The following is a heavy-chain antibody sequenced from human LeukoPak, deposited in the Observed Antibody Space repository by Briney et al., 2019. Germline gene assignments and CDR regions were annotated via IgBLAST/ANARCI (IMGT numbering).Heavy chain of an antibody. CDR3: VRIIRDNGGSYHDAFEI. Sequence: GESLKISCKGSGYSFTSYWIGWVRQMPGKGLEWIGSIFYSGTTYYNPALKSRVTISVDRSTNQFSLRLSSVTAADTAIYYCVRIIRDNGGSYHDAFEIWGRGTMVTVSS. J-gene: IGHJ3*02. CDR2: IFYSGTT. V-gene: IGHV5-51*01. D-gene: IGHD1-26*01. CDR1: GYSFTSYW.